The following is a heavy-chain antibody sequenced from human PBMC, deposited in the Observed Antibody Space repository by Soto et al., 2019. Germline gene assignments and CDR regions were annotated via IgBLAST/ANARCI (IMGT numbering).Heavy chain of an antibody. V-gene: IGHV3-30*03. CDR3: AGRQQNYYYYGMDV. D-gene: IGHD6-13*01. J-gene: IGHJ6*02. CDR2: ISQDGSGK. Sequence: QVQLVESGGGVVQPGRSLTVSCAASGISISTYAMHWVRKAPGKGMEWVAVISQDGSGKYYADFVKGRFTISRDNPKNTLFLQMNSLGADDTAVYYCAGRQQNYYYYGMDVWGQGTTVTVSS. CDR1: GISISTYA.